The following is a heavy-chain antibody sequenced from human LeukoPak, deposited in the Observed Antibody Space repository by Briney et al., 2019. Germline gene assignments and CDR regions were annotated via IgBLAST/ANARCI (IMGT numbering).Heavy chain of an antibody. CDR2: IWYDGSTE. D-gene: IGHD6-13*01. CDR3: ARAATPMAAAGTDWYFDL. CDR1: GFTFSRCG. J-gene: IGHJ2*01. Sequence: GRSLRLSCAASGFTFSRCGMHWVRQAPGKGLEWVAVIWYDGSTEYYTDFVQGRFTISRDNSKNTMYLQMNSLRAEDTAVYYCARAATPMAAAGTDWYFDLWGRGTLVTVSS. V-gene: IGHV3-33*01.